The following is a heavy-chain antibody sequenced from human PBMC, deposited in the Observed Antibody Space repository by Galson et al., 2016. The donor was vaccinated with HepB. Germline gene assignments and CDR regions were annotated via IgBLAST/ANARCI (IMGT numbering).Heavy chain of an antibody. D-gene: IGHD2-15*01. J-gene: IGHJ5*02. CDR2: VFSTVAFPEST. Sequence: TLSLTCTVSGGSISSGDYYWTWIRQPAGKRLEWIGRVFSTVAFPESTKYNPSLESRVTISADASRNQFSLRLSSGTAADTAVYYCAGDRLGYCSGGSCYSWFDPWGQGTLVTVSS. CDR1: GGSISSGDYY. CDR3: AGDRLGYCSGGSCYSWFDP. V-gene: IGHV4-61*02.